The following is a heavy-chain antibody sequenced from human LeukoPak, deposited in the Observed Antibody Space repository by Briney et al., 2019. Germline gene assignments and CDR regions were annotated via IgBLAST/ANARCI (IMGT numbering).Heavy chain of an antibody. CDR3: AVGELGTKVDY. V-gene: IGHV4-34*01. CDR1: GGSFSGYY. J-gene: IGHJ4*02. Sequence: TASETLSLTCAVYGGSFSGYYWSWIRQPPGKGLEWIGEINHSGSTNYNPSLKSRVTISVDTSKNQFSLKLTSVTAADTAVYYCAVGELGTKVDYWGQGTLVTVSS. D-gene: IGHD3-10*01. CDR2: INHSGST.